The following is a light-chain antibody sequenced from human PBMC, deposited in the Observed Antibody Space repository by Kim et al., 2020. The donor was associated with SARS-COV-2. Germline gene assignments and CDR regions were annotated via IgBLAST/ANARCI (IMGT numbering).Light chain of an antibody. CDR3: QVWDTSSDHVV. CDR1: NVGTKS. V-gene: IGLV3-21*04. CDR2: YDT. Sequence: APGKTARITCGGKNVGTKSVNWYQQRPGQAPVLVIYYDTDRPSGNPERFSGSNSGNTATLTISRVEAGDEADYYCQVWDTSSDHVVFGGGTQLTVL. J-gene: IGLJ2*01.